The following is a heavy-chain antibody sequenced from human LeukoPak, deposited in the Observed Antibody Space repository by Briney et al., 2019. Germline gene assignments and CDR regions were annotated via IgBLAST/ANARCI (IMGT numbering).Heavy chain of an antibody. Sequence: SETLSLTCIVSGGSISSSSYYWGWIRQPPGKGLEWIGSIYYSGSTYYNPSLKSRVTISVDTSKNQFSLKLSSVTAADTAVYYCARDAREVLLWFGEFSPWGQGTLVTVSS. V-gene: IGHV4-39*07. CDR3: ARDAREVLLWFGEFSP. J-gene: IGHJ5*02. D-gene: IGHD3-10*01. CDR2: IYYSGST. CDR1: GGSISSSSYY.